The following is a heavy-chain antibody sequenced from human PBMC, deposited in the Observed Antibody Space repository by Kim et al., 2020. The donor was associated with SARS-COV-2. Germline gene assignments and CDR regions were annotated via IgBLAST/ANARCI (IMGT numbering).Heavy chain of an antibody. D-gene: IGHD3-10*01. V-gene: IGHV4-59*01. Sequence: PPLKSRVTISVDTSKNQCSLKLSSVTAADTAVYYCARAMVRGVISGWFDPWGQGTLVTVSS. J-gene: IGHJ5*02. CDR3: ARAMVRGVISGWFDP.